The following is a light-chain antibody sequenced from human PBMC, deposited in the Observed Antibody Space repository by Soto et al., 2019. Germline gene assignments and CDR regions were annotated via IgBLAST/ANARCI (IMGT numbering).Light chain of an antibody. CDR3: MQVTQCPYT. CDR1: QSLVHSDGKTY. CDR2: NIF. Sequence: DIVMTQTPLSSPVTLGQPASISCRSSQSLVHSDGKTYLSWLQQRPGQPPRLLIYNIFNRFSGVPDRFSASGAGTDFTLKISSVEAEDVGVYYCMQVTQCPYTFGQGTKLEIK. V-gene: IGKV2-24*01. J-gene: IGKJ2*01.